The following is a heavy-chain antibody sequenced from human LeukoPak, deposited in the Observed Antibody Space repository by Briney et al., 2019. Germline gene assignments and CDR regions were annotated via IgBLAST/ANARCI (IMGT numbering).Heavy chain of an antibody. J-gene: IGHJ4*02. V-gene: IGHV3-7*01. Sequence: GGSLRLSCAASGFTFSSYWMSWVRQAPGKGLEWVANIKQDGSEKYYVDSVKGRFTISRDNAKNSLHLQMNSLRAEDTAVYYCARDWRLERSDYWGQGTLVTVSS. D-gene: IGHD1-1*01. CDR1: GFTFSSYW. CDR2: IKQDGSEK. CDR3: ARDWRLERSDY.